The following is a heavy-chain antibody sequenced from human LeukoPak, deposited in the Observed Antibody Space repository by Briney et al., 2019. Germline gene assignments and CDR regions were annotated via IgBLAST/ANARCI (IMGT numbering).Heavy chain of an antibody. D-gene: IGHD3-16*01. V-gene: IGHV3-53*01. CDR1: GFTVSSNS. J-gene: IGHJ4*02. CDR3: ARNPRLIWDLYFDY. Sequence: PGGSLRLSCTVSGFTVSSNSMSWVRQAPGKGLEWVSFIYSDNTHYSDSVKGRFTISRDNSKNTLYLQMNSLRAEDTAVYYCARNPRLIWDLYFDYWGQGTLVTVSS. CDR2: IYSDNT.